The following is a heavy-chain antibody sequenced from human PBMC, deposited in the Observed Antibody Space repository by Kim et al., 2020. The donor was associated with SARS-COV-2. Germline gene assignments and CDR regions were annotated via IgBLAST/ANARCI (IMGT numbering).Heavy chain of an antibody. J-gene: IGHJ4*02. CDR2: IYYDGRT. CDR3: ARDTALNY. D-gene: IGHD5-18*01. CDR1: GGSINSYF. Sequence: SETLSLTCIVSGGSINSYFWSWVRQPPGKGLEWIGHIYYDGRTTYNPSLKSRVTISFDRSNNQFSLKLTSVTAADTALYFCARDTALNYWGQGTLVTVSS. V-gene: IGHV4-59*12.